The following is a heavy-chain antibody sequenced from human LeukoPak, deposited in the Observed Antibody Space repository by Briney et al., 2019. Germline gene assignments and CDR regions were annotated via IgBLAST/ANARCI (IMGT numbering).Heavy chain of an antibody. CDR2: IHHSGST. CDR1: GGSISTAGHY. Sequence: SETLSLTCTVSGGSISTAGHYWSWIRQHPGKGLEWIGYIHHSGSTYYNASLKSRVTISVDTSENQFSLKLTSVTAADTAVYYCARPYYYDSRIDPWGQGTLVTVSS. CDR3: ARPYYYDSRIDP. V-gene: IGHV4-30-4*01. J-gene: IGHJ5*02. D-gene: IGHD3-22*01.